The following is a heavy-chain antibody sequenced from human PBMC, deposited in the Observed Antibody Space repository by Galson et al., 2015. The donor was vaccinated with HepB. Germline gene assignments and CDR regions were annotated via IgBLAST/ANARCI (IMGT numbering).Heavy chain of an antibody. Sequence: SLRPSCAASGFTFCSYAMSWVRQAPGKGLEWVSAISGSVGSTNYAYSVKGRFTITRDTSKNTLYLQLNSLRAEDTAVYYCANSLYSWGQGTLVTVSS. J-gene: IGHJ4*02. V-gene: IGHV3-23*01. CDR2: ISGSVGST. CDR1: GFTFCSYA. CDR3: ANSLYS.